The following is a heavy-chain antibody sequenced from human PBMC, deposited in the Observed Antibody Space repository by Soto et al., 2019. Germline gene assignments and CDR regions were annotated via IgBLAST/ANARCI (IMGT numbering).Heavy chain of an antibody. CDR2: ISYDGSNK. Sequence: GGSLRLSCAASGFTFSSYAMHWVRQAPGKGLEWVAVISYDGSNKYYADSVKGRFTISRDNSKNTLYLQMNSLRAEDTAVYYCARAESPAGAYYFDYWGQGTLVTVSS. D-gene: IGHD2-2*01. J-gene: IGHJ4*02. CDR1: GFTFSSYA. V-gene: IGHV3-30-3*01. CDR3: ARAESPAGAYYFDY.